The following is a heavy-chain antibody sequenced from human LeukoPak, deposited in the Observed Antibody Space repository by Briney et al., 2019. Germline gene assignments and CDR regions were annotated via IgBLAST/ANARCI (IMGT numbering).Heavy chain of an antibody. D-gene: IGHD3-22*01. Sequence: ASVKVSCKASGYTFTSYYMHWVRQAPGQGLQWMGIINPSGGSTTYAQEFHGRVTMTRDTSTSTVYMELSSLRSEDTAVYYCARGVAMIVVVINDAFDIWGQGTMVTVSS. CDR1: GYTFTSYY. CDR3: ARGVAMIVVVINDAFDI. V-gene: IGHV1-46*01. CDR2: INPSGGST. J-gene: IGHJ3*02.